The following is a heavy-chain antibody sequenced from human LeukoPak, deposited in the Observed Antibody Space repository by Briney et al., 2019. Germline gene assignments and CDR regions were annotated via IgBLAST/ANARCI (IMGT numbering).Heavy chain of an antibody. CDR2: IFYSGST. J-gene: IGHJ5*02. CDR1: GGSISSNIYY. CDR3: ARSRAHTGYGGAYSWFDP. D-gene: IGHD4-23*01. V-gene: IGHV4-39*01. Sequence: SETLSLTCTVSGGSISSNIYYWGWIRQPPGKGLEWIGSIFYSGSTYYNPSLKSRVTISVDTSKNQFSLKLSSVTAADTAVYYCARSRAHTGYGGAYSWFDPWGQGTLVTVSS.